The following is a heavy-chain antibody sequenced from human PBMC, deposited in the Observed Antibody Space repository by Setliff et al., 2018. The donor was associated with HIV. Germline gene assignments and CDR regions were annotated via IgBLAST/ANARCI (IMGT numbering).Heavy chain of an antibody. Sequence: ASVKVSCKVSGYTFTDYYMHWVQQAPGKGLEWMGLVDPEDGETIYAEKFQGRVTITADTSTDTAYMELSSLRSEDTAVYYCASRARSGQSLGRYYYYYMDVWGKGTTVTVSS. D-gene: IGHD3-3*01. V-gene: IGHV1-69-2*01. CDR2: VDPEDGET. CDR1: GYTFTDYY. J-gene: IGHJ6*03. CDR3: ASRARSGQSLGRYYYYYMDV.